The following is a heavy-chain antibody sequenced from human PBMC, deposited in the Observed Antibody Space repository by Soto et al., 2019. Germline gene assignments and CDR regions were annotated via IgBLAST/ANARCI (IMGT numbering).Heavy chain of an antibody. V-gene: IGHV3-66*01. CDR3: ASGASGNYR. CDR2: IYRGGTT. D-gene: IGHD3-10*01. CDR1: GFTVSSNY. Sequence: VQLVESGGGLVQPGGSLRLSCAASGFTVSSNYMTWVRQAPGKGLEWVSNIYRGGTTSYADSVKGRFTISRDNSKNTLFLQMNSLRDDDTAVYYCASGASGNYRWGQGTLVTVSS. J-gene: IGHJ4*02.